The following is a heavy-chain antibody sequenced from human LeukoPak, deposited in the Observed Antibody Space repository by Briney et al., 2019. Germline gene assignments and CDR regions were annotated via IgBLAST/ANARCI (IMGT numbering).Heavy chain of an antibody. CDR1: GGSISSGGYS. V-gene: IGHV4-30-2*05. CDR2: IYHSGST. D-gene: IGHD3-22*01. CDR3: ARNYYDSSGYIDY. J-gene: IGHJ4*02. Sequence: SETLSLTCAVSGGSISSGGYSWSWIRQPPGKGLEWIGYIYHSGSTYYNPSLKSRVTISVDTSKNQFSLKLSSVTAADTAVYYCARNYYDSSGYIDYWGQGTLVTVSS.